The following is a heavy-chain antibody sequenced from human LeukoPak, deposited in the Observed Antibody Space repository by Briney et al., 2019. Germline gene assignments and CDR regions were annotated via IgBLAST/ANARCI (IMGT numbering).Heavy chain of an antibody. Sequence: GGSLRLSCAASGFSFSTYSMIWVRQAPGKGLEWVSSVSGTSEYIYYADSVRGRFTISRDNAKNTVYLQMNSLRAEDTAVYYCARGQGHGFDIWGQGTMVTVSS. CDR1: GFSFSTYS. V-gene: IGHV3-21*06. J-gene: IGHJ3*02. CDR3: ARGQGHGFDI. CDR2: VSGTSEYI.